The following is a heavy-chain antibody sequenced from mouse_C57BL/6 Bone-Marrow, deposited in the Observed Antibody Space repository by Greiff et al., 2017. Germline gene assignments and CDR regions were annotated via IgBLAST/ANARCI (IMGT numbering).Heavy chain of an antibody. CDR1: GYTFTDYY. J-gene: IGHJ3*01. Sequence: VKLQESGAELVRPGASVKLSCKASGYTFTDYYINWVKQRPGQGLEWIARIYPGSGNTYYNEKFKGKATLTAEKSSSTAYMQLSSLTSEDSAVYFCARNYYWAYWGQGTLVTVSA. CDR3: ARNYYWAY. D-gene: IGHD1-1*01. V-gene: IGHV1-76*01. CDR2: IYPGSGNT.